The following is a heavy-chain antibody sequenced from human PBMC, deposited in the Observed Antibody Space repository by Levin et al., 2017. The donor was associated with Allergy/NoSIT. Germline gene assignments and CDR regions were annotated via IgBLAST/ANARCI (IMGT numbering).Heavy chain of an antibody. D-gene: IGHD3-10*01. CDR3: ARQAHIWFVDLLFWFDP. CDR1: GYDFGNYW. V-gene: IGHV5-51*01. Sequence: GGSLRLSCKGSGYDFGNYWIGWVRQMPGKGLEWMGIIYPTDSITRYNPSFEGQVTISVDKSISTAFLQWNSLKASDTAIYYCARQAHIWFVDLLFWFDPWGQGTLVTVSS. CDR2: IYPTDSIT. J-gene: IGHJ5*02.